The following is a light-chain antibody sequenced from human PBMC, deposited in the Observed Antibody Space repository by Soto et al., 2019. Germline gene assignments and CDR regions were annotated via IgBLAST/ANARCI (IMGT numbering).Light chain of an antibody. CDR3: QQYHDWPLT. Sequence: MTQSPSSLSASVGDRVTITCRASQDIRNDLAWYQQNPGQAPRLLIYDASTRATGIPARFSGSGSSTEFTLTISSLQSEDFAVYYCQQYHDWPLTFGGGTKVEIK. V-gene: IGKV3-15*01. CDR1: QDIRND. CDR2: DAS. J-gene: IGKJ4*01.